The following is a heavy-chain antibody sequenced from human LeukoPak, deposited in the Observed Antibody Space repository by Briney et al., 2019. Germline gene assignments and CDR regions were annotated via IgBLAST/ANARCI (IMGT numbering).Heavy chain of an antibody. Sequence: GGSLRLSCAASGFAFTSYGIHWLRQAPGKGLEWVSVIYSGGSTYYADSVKGRFTISRDNSKNTLYLQMNSLRAEDTAVYYCARGTSWSSGYYYDYWGQGTLVTVSS. CDR3: ARGTSWSSGYYYDY. V-gene: IGHV3-NL1*01. J-gene: IGHJ4*02. CDR2: IYSGGST. CDR1: GFAFTSYG. D-gene: IGHD3-22*01.